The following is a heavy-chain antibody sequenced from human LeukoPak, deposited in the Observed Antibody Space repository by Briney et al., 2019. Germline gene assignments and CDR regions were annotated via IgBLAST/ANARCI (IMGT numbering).Heavy chain of an antibody. CDR1: GFTFSDYY. J-gene: IGHJ6*03. V-gene: IGHV3-11*01. CDR2: ISSSGSTI. Sequence: PGGSLRLSCAASGFTFSDYYMSWIRQAPGKGLEWVSYISSSGSTIYYADSVKGRFTISRDNAKNSLYLQMNSLRAEDTAVYYCARVKSSSSWHALGVYMDVWGKGTTVTVSS. D-gene: IGHD2-2*01. CDR3: ARVKSSSSWHALGVYMDV.